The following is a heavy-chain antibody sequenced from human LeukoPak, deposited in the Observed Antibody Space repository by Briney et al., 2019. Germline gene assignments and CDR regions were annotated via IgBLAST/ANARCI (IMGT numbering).Heavy chain of an antibody. CDR1: GYTFTSYD. D-gene: IGHD3-3*01. CDR3: ARDRDDFWSGLDY. V-gene: IGHV1-8*01. J-gene: IGHJ4*02. CDR2: MNPNSGNT. Sequence: ASVKVSCKASGYTFTSYDINWVRQATGQGLEWMGWMNPNSGNTGYAQKFQGRVTMTRDTSISTAYMELSRLRSDDTAVYYCARDRDDFWSGLDYWGQGTLVTVSS.